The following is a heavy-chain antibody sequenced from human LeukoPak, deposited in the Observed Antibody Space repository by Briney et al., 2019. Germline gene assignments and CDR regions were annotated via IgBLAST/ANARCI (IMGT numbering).Heavy chain of an antibody. Sequence: SETLSLTCTVSGGSITSYFYIWVRQPPGKGLEWIGYIYYSGNTNSNPSLKSRVTISLDTSKNQFSLKLSSVTAADTAVYYCARDWSRGCFDYWGQGTLVTVFS. J-gene: IGHJ4*02. V-gene: IGHV4-59*01. CDR1: GGSITSYF. D-gene: IGHD3-10*01. CDR2: IYYSGNT. CDR3: ARDWSRGCFDY.